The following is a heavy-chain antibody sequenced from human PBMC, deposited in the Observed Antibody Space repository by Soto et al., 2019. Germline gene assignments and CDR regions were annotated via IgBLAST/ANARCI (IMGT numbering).Heavy chain of an antibody. CDR2: IYYTGYT. CDR3: AKSGIATQWYFDL. V-gene: IGHV4-39*01. Sequence: PSETLSLTCTVSGGPISSSSYYWGWIRQPPGKGLEWIGTIYYTGYTYYNLSLKSRVTISVDTSKDQFSLRLSSVTAADTAVYFCAKSGIATQWYFDLWGRGTLVTV. CDR1: GGPISSSSYY. D-gene: IGHD6-13*01. J-gene: IGHJ2*01.